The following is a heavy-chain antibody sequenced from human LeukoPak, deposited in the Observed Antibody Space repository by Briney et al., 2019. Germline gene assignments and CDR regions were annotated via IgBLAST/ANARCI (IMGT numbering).Heavy chain of an antibody. Sequence: SETLSLTCTVSGGSISSYYWSWIRQPPGKGLEWIGYIYYSGSTNYNPSLKSRVTISVDTSKNQFSLKLSSVTAADTAVYYCARGGNWNLGYWGQGTLVTVSS. J-gene: IGHJ4*02. V-gene: IGHV4-59*01. D-gene: IGHD4-23*01. CDR2: IYYSGST. CDR1: GGSISSYY. CDR3: ARGGNWNLGY.